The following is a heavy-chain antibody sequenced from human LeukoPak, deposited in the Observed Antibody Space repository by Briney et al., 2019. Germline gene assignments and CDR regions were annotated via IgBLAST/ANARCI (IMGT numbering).Heavy chain of an antibody. Sequence: GESLKISCKGSGYSFTSYWIGWVRQMPGKGLEWMGIIYPGDSDTRYSPSFQGQVTISADKSISTAYLQWSSLKASDTAMYYCARSGIVGAKGHYYYMDVWGKGTTVTVSS. D-gene: IGHD1-26*01. CDR1: GYSFTSYW. CDR3: ARSGIVGAKGHYYYMDV. V-gene: IGHV5-51*01. CDR2: IYPGDSDT. J-gene: IGHJ6*03.